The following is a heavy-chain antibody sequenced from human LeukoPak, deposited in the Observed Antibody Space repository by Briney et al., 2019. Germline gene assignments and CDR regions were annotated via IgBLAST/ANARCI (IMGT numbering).Heavy chain of an antibody. D-gene: IGHD1/OR15-1a*01. CDR1: GGTFSSYA. CDR2: IIPIFGTA. J-gene: IGHJ5*02. CDR3: ARTPRRLEHDWFDP. V-gene: IGHV1-69*13. Sequence: ASVKVSCEASGGTFSSYAISWVRQAPGQGLEWMGGIIPIFGTANYAQKSQGRVTITADESTSTAYMELSSLRSEDTAVYYCARTPRRLEHDWFDPWGQGTLVTVSS.